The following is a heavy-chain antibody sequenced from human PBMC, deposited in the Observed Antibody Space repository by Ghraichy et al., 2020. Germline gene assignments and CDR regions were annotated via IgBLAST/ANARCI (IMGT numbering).Heavy chain of an antibody. J-gene: IGHJ6*02. D-gene: IGHD3-9*01. CDR3: AALHYIDWLLPFILEYGMDV. V-gene: IGHV1-58*01. CDR1: GFTFTSSA. Sequence: SVKVSCKASGFTFTSSAVQWVRQARGQRLEWIGWIVVGSGNTNYAQKFQERVTITRDMSTSTAYMELSSLRSEDTAVYYCAALHYIDWLLPFILEYGMDVWGQGTTVTVSS. CDR2: IVVGSGNT.